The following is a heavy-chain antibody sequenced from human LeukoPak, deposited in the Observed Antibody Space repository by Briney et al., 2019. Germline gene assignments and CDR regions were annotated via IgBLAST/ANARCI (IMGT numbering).Heavy chain of an antibody. CDR1: GFTFSSYA. V-gene: IGHV3-30-3*01. J-gene: IGHJ4*02. D-gene: IGHD3-3*01. Sequence: PGGSLRLSCAASGFTFSSYAMHWVRQAPGKGLEWVAVISYDGSNKYYADSVKGRFTISRDNAKNSLYLQMNSLRAEDTAVYYCARDRGDSGLRFLEWLSYYFDYWGQGTLVTVSS. CDR3: ARDRGDSGLRFLEWLSYYFDY. CDR2: ISYDGSNK.